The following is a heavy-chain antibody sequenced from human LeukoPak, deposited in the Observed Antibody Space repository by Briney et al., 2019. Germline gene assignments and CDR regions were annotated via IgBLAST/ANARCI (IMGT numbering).Heavy chain of an antibody. V-gene: IGHV4-34*01. Sequence: SETLSLTCAVYGGSFSGYYWSWIRQPPGKGLEWIGEINHSGSTNYNPSLKSRVTISVDTSKNQFSLKLSSVTAADTAVYYCARGPDSSGYYGNYYYGMDVWGQGTTVTVSS. CDR2: INHSGST. D-gene: IGHD3-22*01. J-gene: IGHJ6*02. CDR1: GGSFSGYY. CDR3: ARGPDSSGYYGNYYYGMDV.